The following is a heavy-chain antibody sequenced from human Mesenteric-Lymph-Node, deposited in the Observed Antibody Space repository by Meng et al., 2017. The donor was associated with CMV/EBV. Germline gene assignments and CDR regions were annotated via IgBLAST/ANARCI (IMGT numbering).Heavy chain of an antibody. D-gene: IGHD3-10*01. CDR2: IYSDGSIT. Sequence: GESLKISCAASGFTFSTYGMSWVRQAPGKGLEWISVIYSDGSITYYADSVKGRFTISRDNSKNTLYLQMNSLRAEDTAIYFCARPWFGAQYYSFSMAVWGQGTTVTVSS. V-gene: IGHV3-23*03. CDR3: ARPWFGAQYYSFSMAV. J-gene: IGHJ6*02. CDR1: GFTFSTYG.